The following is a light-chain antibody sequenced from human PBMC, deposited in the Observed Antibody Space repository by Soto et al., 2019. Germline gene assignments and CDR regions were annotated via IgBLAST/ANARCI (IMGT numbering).Light chain of an antibody. J-gene: IGKJ1*01. CDR3: HQRQSWPRT. CDR1: QSVGSNY. Sequence: EIVLTQFPGTLSLSPGERATLSCRASQSVGSNYLAWYQHRPGQAPRLLIYQTSLRAAGIPARFSASGSGTDFTLTISDVQPEDFALYYCHQRQSWPRTFGQGTKVDIK. CDR2: QTS. V-gene: IGKV3-11*01.